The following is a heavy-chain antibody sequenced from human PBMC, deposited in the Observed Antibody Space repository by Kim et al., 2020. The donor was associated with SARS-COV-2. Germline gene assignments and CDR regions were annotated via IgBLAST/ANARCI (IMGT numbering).Heavy chain of an antibody. V-gene: IGHV3-7*01. CDR3: AREVGATT. Sequence: GSAKYNGDSVKSRFTISRDNAKNSLYLQVNSRGAEDTAVYYCAREVGATTWGQGTLVTVSS. CDR2: GSAK. D-gene: IGHD1-26*01. J-gene: IGHJ5*02.